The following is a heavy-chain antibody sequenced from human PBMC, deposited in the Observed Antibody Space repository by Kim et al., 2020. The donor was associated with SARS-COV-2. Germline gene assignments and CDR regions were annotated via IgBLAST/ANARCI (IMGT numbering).Heavy chain of an antibody. V-gene: IGHV4-31*03. CDR3: AGAGSVRYFDWNYYYYGMDV. D-gene: IGHD3-9*01. CDR1: GGSISSGGYY. J-gene: IGHJ6*02. CDR2: TYYSAST. Sequence: SETLSLTCTVSGGSISSGGYYWSWIRQHPGKGLEWIGYTYYSASTYYNPSLKSRVTISVDTSKNQFSLKLSSVTAADTAVYYCAGAGSVRYFDWNYYYYGMDVWGQGTTVTVSS.